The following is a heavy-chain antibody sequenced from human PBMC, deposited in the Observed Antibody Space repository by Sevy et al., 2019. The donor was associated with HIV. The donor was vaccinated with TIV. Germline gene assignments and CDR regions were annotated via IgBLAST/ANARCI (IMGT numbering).Heavy chain of an antibody. D-gene: IGHD4-17*01. J-gene: IGHJ3*02. CDR1: GFTFSSYA. CDR2: ISHDGSNK. Sequence: GGSLRLSCAASGFTFSSYAMHWVRQAPGKGLEWVAVISHDGSNKYYADSVKGRFTISRDNSKNTLYLQMNSLRAEDTAVYYCARELYGDSPPRAFDIWGQGTMVTVSS. CDR3: ARELYGDSPPRAFDI. V-gene: IGHV3-30-3*01.